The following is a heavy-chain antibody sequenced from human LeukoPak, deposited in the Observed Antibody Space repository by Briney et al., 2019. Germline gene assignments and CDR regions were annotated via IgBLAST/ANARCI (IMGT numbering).Heavy chain of an antibody. CDR3: AKAQDYDFWSDYFPLTGFDP. Sequence: SETLSLTCTVSGGSISSDSYYWSWIRQPAGKGLEWIGRIYPSGSTNYKPSLKSRVTLSIDTSKNQFSLKLSSVTAADTAVYYCAKAQDYDFWSDYFPLTGFDPWGQGTLVTVSS. V-gene: IGHV4-61*02. D-gene: IGHD3-3*01. J-gene: IGHJ5*02. CDR2: IYPSGST. CDR1: GGSISSDSYY.